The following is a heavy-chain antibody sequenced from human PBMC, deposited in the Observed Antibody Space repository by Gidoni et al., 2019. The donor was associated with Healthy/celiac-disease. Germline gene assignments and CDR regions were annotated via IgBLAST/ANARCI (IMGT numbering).Heavy chain of an antibody. CDR1: GFTFSSYA. D-gene: IGHD3-10*01. Sequence: EVQLVESGGGLVQPGGSLRLSCAASGFTFSSYAMSWVRQAPGKGLEWVSAISGSGGSTYYADSVKGRFTISRDNSKNTLYLQMNSLRAEDTAVYYCAKEGGSGSPYYYYGMDVWGQGTTVTVSS. CDR2: ISGSGGST. CDR3: AKEGGSGSPYYYYGMDV. J-gene: IGHJ6*02. V-gene: IGHV3-23*04.